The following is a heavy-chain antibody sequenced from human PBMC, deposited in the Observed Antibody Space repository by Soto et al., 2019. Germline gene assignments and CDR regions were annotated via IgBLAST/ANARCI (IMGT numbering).Heavy chain of an antibody. Sequence: SETLSLTCAVSGGSISSSNWWGWIRQPPGKGLEWIASIYNSGSGYYNPSLKSRVTISVDTSKNQFSLKLSSVTAADTAVYYCASARGARYFDYRGQGTLVTVSS. D-gene: IGHD2-15*01. J-gene: IGHJ4*02. CDR2: IYNSGSG. V-gene: IGHV4-39*01. CDR3: ASARGARYFDY. CDR1: GGSISSSNW.